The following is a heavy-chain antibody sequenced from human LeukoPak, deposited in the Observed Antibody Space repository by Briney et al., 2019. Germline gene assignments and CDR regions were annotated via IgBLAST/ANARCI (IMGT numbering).Heavy chain of an antibody. J-gene: IGHJ4*02. CDR2: IYYSGST. CDR3: ARVAVAGLEYFDY. V-gene: IGHV4-59*01. Sequence: SETLSLTCTVSGGSISSYYWSWIWQPPGKGLEWIGYIYYSGSTNYNPSLKSRVTISVDTSKNQFSLKLSSVTAADTAVYYCARVAVAGLEYFDYWGQGTLVTVSS. CDR1: GGSISSYY. D-gene: IGHD6-19*01.